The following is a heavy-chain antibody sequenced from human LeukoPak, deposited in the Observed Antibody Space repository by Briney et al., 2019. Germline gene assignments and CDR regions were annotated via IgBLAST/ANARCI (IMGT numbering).Heavy chain of an antibody. CDR2: IYYSGST. D-gene: IGHD3-22*01. CDR1: GGSISSSSYY. V-gene: IGHV4-39*01. CDR3: ARIRVGGYYSHAFDI. J-gene: IGHJ3*02. Sequence: SETLSLTCSVSGGSISSSSYYWGWIRQPPGKGLEWIASIYYSGSTYYNPSLKSRVTISVDTSKNQFSLKLSSVTAADTAVYYCARIRVGGYYSHAFDIWGQGTMVTVSS.